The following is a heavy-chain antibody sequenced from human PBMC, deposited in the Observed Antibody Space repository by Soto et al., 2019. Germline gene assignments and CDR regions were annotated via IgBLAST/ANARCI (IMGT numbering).Heavy chain of an antibody. CDR2: ISSSGSTI. J-gene: IGHJ4*02. CDR3: ARVYYYDSSGYVGY. V-gene: IGHV3-11*01. D-gene: IGHD3-22*01. Sequence: PWGSLRLSCAASGFTFSDYYMSWIRQAPGKGLEWVSYISSSGSTIYYADSVKGRFTISRDNAKNSLYLQMNSLRAEDTAVYYCARVYYYDSSGYVGYWGQGTLVTVSS. CDR1: GFTFSDYY.